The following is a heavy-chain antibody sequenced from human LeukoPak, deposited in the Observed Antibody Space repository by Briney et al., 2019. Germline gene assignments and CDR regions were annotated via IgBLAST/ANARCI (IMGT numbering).Heavy chain of an antibody. CDR3: ARDVDRVFNWFDP. D-gene: IGHD6-13*01. CDR2: INAGNGNT. V-gene: IGHV1-3*01. Sequence: ASVKVSCKASGYIFTSYAMHWVRQAPGQRLEWMGWINAGNGNTRYSQKFQGRVTITRDTSASTVYLELSSLRSEDTAVYYCARDVDRVFNWFDPWGQGTLVTVSS. CDR1: GYIFTSYA. J-gene: IGHJ5*02.